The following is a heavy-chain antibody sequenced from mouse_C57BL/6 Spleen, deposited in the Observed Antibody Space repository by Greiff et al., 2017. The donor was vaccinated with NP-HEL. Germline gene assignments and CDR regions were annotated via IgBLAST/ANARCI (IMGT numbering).Heavy chain of an antibody. CDR3: SRWKLLAWFAY. CDR1: GYTFTDYN. D-gene: IGHD1-1*01. Sequence: EVQLQQSGPELVKPGASVKMSCKASGYTFTDYNMHWVKQSHGKSLEWIGYINPNNGGTSYNQKFKGKATLNVHKSSSTAYMELRSLTSEASAVFYCSRWKLLAWFAYWGQGTLVTVSA. CDR2: INPNNGGT. J-gene: IGHJ3*01. V-gene: IGHV1-22*01.